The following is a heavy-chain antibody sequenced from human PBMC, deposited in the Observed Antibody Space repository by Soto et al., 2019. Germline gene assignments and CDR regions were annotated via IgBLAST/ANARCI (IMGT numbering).Heavy chain of an antibody. CDR3: LRDPHAEGGDEYYFQS. V-gene: IGHV3-33*01. J-gene: IGHJ1*01. Sequence: LRLSCAPCGFISSNSGMHWLRQAPGKVLEWVAVIWYDGSNKDYADSVKVRFTISRDNSKSMLFQHMDSLRDDDTAMYYCLRDPHAEGGDEYYFQSWR. CDR1: GFISSNSG. D-gene: IGHD5-12*01. CDR2: IWYDGSNK.